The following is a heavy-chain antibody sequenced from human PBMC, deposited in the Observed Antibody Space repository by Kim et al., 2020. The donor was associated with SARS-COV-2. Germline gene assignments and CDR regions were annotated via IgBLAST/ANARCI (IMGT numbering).Heavy chain of an antibody. CDR1: GGSISSYY. Sequence: SETLSLTCTVSGGSISSYYWSWIRQPPGKGLEWIGYIYYSGSTNYNPSLKSRVTISVDTSKNQFSLKLSSVTAADTAVYYCARFKGYSSGWYHPFDPWGQGTLVTVSS. D-gene: IGHD6-19*01. J-gene: IGHJ5*02. CDR3: ARFKGYSSGWYHPFDP. V-gene: IGHV4-59*01. CDR2: IYYSGST.